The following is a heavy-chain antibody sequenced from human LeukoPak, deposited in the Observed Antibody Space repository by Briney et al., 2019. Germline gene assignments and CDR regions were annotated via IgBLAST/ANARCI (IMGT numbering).Heavy chain of an antibody. CDR3: ARDTADDFSVPPGPGWFDP. CDR2: IIPIFGTA. Sequence: VASVKVSCKDSGGTFSSYAISWVRQAPGQGLEWMGGIIPIFGTANYAQKFQGRVTITADKSTSTAYMELSSLRSEDTAVYYCARDTADDFSVPPGPGWFDPWGQGTLVTVSS. D-gene: IGHD3-3*01. CDR1: GGTFSSYA. J-gene: IGHJ5*02. V-gene: IGHV1-69*06.